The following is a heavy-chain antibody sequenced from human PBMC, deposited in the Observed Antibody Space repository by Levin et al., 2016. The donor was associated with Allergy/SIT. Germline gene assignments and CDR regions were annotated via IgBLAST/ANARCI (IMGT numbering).Heavy chain of an antibody. CDR2: TYYRSRWYT. D-gene: IGHD3-10*01. Sequence: SQTLSLTCAISGDSVLSSTPAWHWIRQSPSRGLEWLGRTYYRSRWYTDYAVSMKSRITINPDTSKNQFSLQLNSVTPEDTAIYYCARDYRGYYYDSWGQGALITVSS. CDR3: ARDYRGYYYDS. J-gene: IGHJ4*02. CDR1: GDSVLSSTPA. V-gene: IGHV6-1*01.